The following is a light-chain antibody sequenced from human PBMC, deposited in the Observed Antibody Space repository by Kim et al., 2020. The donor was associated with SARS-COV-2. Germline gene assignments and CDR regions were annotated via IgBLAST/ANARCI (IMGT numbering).Light chain of an antibody. Sequence: SPGDTATLSCTASQSVANSYWAWHKQRPGQAPRLHIYGASTRATGTPDSFSGSGSGTDFTLTISRLEPEDFAVYYCQLHGSPPWTFVQGTKVDIK. J-gene: IGKJ1*01. CDR3: QLHGSPPWT. V-gene: IGKV3-20*01. CDR1: QSVANSY. CDR2: GAS.